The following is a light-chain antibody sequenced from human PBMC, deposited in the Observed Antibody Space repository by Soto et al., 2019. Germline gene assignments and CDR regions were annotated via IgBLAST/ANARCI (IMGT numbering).Light chain of an antibody. CDR2: AAC. V-gene: IGKV1-39*01. J-gene: IGKJ1*01. CDR1: QTIDVY. CDR3: QQSYMTPRT. Sequence: DIQMTQSPSSLSASVGDRVAITCRASQTIDVYLNWYLQKPGRAPQLLIYAACRLQSGVPSRFRGSGSGTDFTLTISSLQADDSATYFGQQSYMTPRTFGQGTNVDIK.